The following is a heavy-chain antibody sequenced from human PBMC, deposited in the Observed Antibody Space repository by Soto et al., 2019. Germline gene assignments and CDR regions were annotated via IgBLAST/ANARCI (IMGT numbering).Heavy chain of an antibody. J-gene: IGHJ4*02. CDR1: GGSFNRHT. CDR3: ARGWGYDSTDYYYAY. V-gene: IGHV1-69*01. CDR2: IIPIFGTA. Sequence: QVQLVQSGAEVRKPGSSVRVSCKASGGSFNRHTISWVRQAPGQGLEWMGGIIPIFGTANHAQKFQGRVTIIADESTSTVYMELSILRSDDTAIYYCARGWGYDSTDYYYAYWGQGTLVIVSS. D-gene: IGHD3-22*01.